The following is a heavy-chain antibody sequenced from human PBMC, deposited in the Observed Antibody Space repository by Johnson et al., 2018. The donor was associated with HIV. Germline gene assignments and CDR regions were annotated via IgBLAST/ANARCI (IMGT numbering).Heavy chain of an antibody. CDR2: IKEDGSEK. D-gene: IGHD1-26*01. Sequence: VQLVESGGGLVQPGGSLRLSCTASGFTFSNYWMSWVRQAPGKGLEWVANIKEDGSEKYYVDSVKGRFTISRDNSKNTLYLQMNILRAEDTAVYYCARSLGVVGAIGKGAFDIWGQGTMVTVSS. J-gene: IGHJ3*02. CDR3: ARSLGVVGAIGKGAFDI. V-gene: IGHV3-7*01. CDR1: GFTFSNYW.